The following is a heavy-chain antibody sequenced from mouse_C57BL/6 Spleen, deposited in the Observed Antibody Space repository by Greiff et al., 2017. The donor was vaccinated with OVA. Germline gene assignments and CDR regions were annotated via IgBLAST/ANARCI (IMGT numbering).Heavy chain of an antibody. Sequence: EVHLVESGGGLVKPGGSLKLSCAASGFTFSSYAMSWVRQTPEKRLEWVATISDGGSYTYYPDNVKGRFTISRDNAKNNLYLQMSHLKSEDTAMYYCARDWSYWGQGTTLTVSS. V-gene: IGHV5-4*01. CDR1: GFTFSSYA. J-gene: IGHJ2*01. CDR2: ISDGGSYT. CDR3: ARDWSY.